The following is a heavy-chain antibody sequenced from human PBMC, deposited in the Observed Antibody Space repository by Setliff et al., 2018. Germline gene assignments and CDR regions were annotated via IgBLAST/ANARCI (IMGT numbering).Heavy chain of an antibody. D-gene: IGHD1-26*01. J-gene: IGHJ3*02. CDR1: GGSLTSHY. CDR2: ISYIERP. Sequence: SETLSLTCSVSGGSLTSHYWTWIRQPPGKGLEWIGVISYIERPHYNPSLQSRVTIAMETSNNQVSLKLTSVSAADTAVYYCARWGENSGRPDWRAFDIWGQGTMVTVSS. CDR3: ARWGENSGRPDWRAFDI. V-gene: IGHV4-59*11.